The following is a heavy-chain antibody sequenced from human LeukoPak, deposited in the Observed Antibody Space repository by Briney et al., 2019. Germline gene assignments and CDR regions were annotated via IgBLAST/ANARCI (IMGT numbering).Heavy chain of an antibody. J-gene: IGHJ4*02. Sequence: ASVEVSCKASGYTFTSYYMHWVRQAPGQGLEWMGIINPSGGSTSYAQKFQGRVTMTRDTSTSTVYMELSSLRSEDTAVYYCARDSSLGYSYAIDWGQGTLVTVSS. V-gene: IGHV1-46*01. CDR2: INPSGGST. CDR3: ARDSSLGYSYAID. CDR1: GYTFTSYY. D-gene: IGHD5-18*01.